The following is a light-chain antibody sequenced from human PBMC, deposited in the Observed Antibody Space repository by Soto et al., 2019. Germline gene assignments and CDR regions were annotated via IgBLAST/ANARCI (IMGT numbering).Light chain of an antibody. CDR1: QSIGRW. CDR2: DAS. V-gene: IGKV1-5*01. CDR3: QQYNSYSWT. Sequence: DIQMTQSHSTLSASIGDRVTITCRASQSIGRWLAWYQQKPGKAPNLLIYDASSLQSGVPSRFSGSGSGTEFTLTISSLQPDDFATYSCQQYNSYSWTFGQGTKVDNK. J-gene: IGKJ1*01.